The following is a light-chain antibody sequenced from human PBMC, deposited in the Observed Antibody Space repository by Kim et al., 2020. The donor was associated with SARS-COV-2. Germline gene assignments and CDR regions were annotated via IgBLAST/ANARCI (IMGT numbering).Light chain of an antibody. V-gene: IGLV8-61*01. CDR2: RTS. J-gene: IGLJ2*01. Sequence: GGTDTPSSGLSAGSVSTHDDPSCYQQPPGHAHRTLIYRTSSRSSGLPGRSSGSILENTAALTITGAQADDESDSCCVLYIGSGIWLFGGGTQLTVL. CDR3: VLYIGSGIWL. CDR1: AGSVSTHDD.